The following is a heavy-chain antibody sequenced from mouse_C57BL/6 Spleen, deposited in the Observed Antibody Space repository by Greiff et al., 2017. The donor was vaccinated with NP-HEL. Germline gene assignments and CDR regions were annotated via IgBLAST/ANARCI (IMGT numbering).Heavy chain of an antibody. CDR2: INPSTGGT. V-gene: IGHV1-42*01. CDR1: GYSFTGYY. J-gene: IGHJ2*01. CDR3: ARPDPTAQATSFDY. Sequence: EVQLQQSGPELVKPGASVKISCKASGYSFTGYYMNWVKQSPEKSLEWIGEINPSTGGTTYNQKFKAKATLTVDKSSSTAYMQLKSLTSEDSAVYYCARPDPTAQATSFDYWGQGTTLTVSS. D-gene: IGHD3-2*02.